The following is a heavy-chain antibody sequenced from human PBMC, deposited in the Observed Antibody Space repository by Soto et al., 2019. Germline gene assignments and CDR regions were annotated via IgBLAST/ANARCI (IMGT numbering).Heavy chain of an antibody. Sequence: PGGSVRLSCAAPGFTFTNYAMNWVRQAPGKGLEWVSVISGSGESTYYADSVKGRFTISRDNSKNTLYLQMNSLRAEDTAVYFCAKDFGDIVVVVLAPYGMDVWGLGTTVTVSS. J-gene: IGHJ6*02. CDR3: AKDFGDIVVVVLAPYGMDV. CDR2: ISGSGEST. CDR1: GFTFTNYA. V-gene: IGHV3-23*01. D-gene: IGHD2-15*01.